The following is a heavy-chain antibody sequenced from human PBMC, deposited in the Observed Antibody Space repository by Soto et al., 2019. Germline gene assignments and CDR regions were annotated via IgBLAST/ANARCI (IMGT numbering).Heavy chain of an antibody. D-gene: IGHD7-27*01. CDR1: GGSISSSSYY. CDR3: ALRGLGRIDP. J-gene: IGHJ5*02. CDR2: IYYSGTT. Sequence: QLQLQESGPGLVKPSETLSLTCTVSGGSISSSSYYWGWIRQPPGKGLEWIGNIYYSGTTYYNPSLKSLVTISVDTSKNQFSLKLRSVTAADTAVYYCALRGLGRIDPWGQGTLVTVSS. V-gene: IGHV4-39*01.